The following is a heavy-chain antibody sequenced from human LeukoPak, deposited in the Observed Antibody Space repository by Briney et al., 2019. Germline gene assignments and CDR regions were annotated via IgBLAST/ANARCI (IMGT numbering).Heavy chain of an antibody. D-gene: IGHD1-26*01. J-gene: IGHJ4*02. CDR1: GFTFSSYE. CDR2: ISSSGSTI. V-gene: IGHV3-48*03. CDR3: ARSSVIVGGAIDY. Sequence: GGSLRLSYAASGFTFSSYEMNWVRQAPGKGLEWVSYISSSGSTIYYADSVKGRFTISRDNAKNSLYLQMNSLRAEDTAVYYCARSSVIVGGAIDYWGQGTLVTVSS.